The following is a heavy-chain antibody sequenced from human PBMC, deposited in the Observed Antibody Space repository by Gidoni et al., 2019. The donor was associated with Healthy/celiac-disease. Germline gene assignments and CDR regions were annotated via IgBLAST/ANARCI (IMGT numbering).Heavy chain of an antibody. V-gene: IGHV3-23*04. D-gene: IGHD3-3*01. CDR1: GFHFSSYA. CDR3: AKSPSYYDHDFDY. Sequence: EVQLVESGGGLVQLGGSLRPSCAASGFHFSSYAMSWVRQAPGKGLEWVAAISGSGGSTYYADSVKGRFTISRDNSKNTLYLQMNSLRAEDTAVYYCAKSPSYYDHDFDYWGQGTLVTVSS. J-gene: IGHJ4*02. CDR2: ISGSGGST.